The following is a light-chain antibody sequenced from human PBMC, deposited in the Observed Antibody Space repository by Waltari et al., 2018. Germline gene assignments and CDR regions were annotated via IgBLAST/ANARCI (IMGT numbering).Light chain of an antibody. CDR3: CSYAGSYTYV. CDR2: DVT. V-gene: IGLV2-11*01. CDR1: SSDVGAYHY. J-gene: IGLJ1*01. Sequence: QSALTQPRSVSGSPGQSVTISCTGSSSDVGAYHYVPWYQQHPGQAPKLMIYDVTERPSGVPDRFSGSKSGNTASLTISGLRAEDEADFYCCSYAGSYTYVFGTGTTVTVL.